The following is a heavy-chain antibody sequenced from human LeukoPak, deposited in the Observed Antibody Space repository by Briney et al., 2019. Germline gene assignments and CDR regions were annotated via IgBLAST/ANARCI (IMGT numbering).Heavy chain of an antibody. D-gene: IGHD1-14*01. CDR2: ISYDGSNK. J-gene: IGHJ3*02. Sequence: GGSLRLSCAASGLTFSSYGMHWVRQAPGKGLEWVAVISYDGSNKYYADSVKGRFTISRDNSKDTLYLQMNSLRAEDTAVYYCAENGPTGSGAFDIWGQGTMVTVSS. CDR3: AENGPTGSGAFDI. V-gene: IGHV3-30*18. CDR1: GLTFSSYG.